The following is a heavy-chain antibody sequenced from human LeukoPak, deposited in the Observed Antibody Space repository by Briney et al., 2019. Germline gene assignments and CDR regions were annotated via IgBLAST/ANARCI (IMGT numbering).Heavy chain of an antibody. CDR1: GGSFSGYY. CDR3: ARCRSYGADY. V-gene: IGHV4-59*01. CDR2: IYYSGST. J-gene: IGHJ4*02. D-gene: IGHD1-26*01. Sequence: SETLSLTCAVYGGSFSGYYWSWIRQPPGKGLEWIGYIYYSGSTNYNPSLKSRVTISVDTSKNQFSLKLSSVTAADTAVYFCARCRSYGADYWGQGTLVTVSS.